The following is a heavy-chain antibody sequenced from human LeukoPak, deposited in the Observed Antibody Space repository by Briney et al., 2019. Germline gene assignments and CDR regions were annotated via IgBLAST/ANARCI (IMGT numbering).Heavy chain of an antibody. J-gene: IGHJ4*02. Sequence: GGSLRLSCAASGFTFSNYWMHWVRQAPGKGLVWVSRITGDGSGTTYADFVKGRFTISGDNAKNTLYLQMDTLGAEDTAVYYCARNKGYSSDCWGQGTLVTVSS. CDR2: ITGDGSGT. CDR3: ARNKGYSSDC. V-gene: IGHV3-74*01. D-gene: IGHD5-18*01. CDR1: GFTFSNYW.